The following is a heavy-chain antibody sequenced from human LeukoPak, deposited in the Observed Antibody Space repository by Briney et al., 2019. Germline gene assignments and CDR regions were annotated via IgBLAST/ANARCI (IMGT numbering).Heavy chain of an antibody. Sequence: GGSLRLSCAASGFTFSSYAMSWVRQAPGKGLEWVSSISSSDTYIYYADSVKGRFTISRDNAKNSLYLQMNSLRAEDTAVYYCARALRAVAGMGYWGQGTLVTVSS. CDR1: GFTFSSYA. CDR3: ARALRAVAGMGY. V-gene: IGHV3-21*01. CDR2: ISSSDTYI. D-gene: IGHD6-19*01. J-gene: IGHJ4*02.